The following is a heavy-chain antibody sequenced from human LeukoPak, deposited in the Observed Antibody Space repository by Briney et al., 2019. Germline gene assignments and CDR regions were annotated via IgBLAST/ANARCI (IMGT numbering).Heavy chain of an antibody. V-gene: IGHV1-69*06. CDR1: GGTFSSYA. CDR3: ASDYDSSGYPGVDAFDI. Sequence: ASVKVSCKASGGTFSSYAISWVRQAPGQGLEWMGGIIPIFGTANYAQKFQGRVTITADKSTSTAYMELSSLRSEDTAVYYCASDYDSSGYPGVDAFDIWGQGTMVTVSS. J-gene: IGHJ3*02. CDR2: IIPIFGTA. D-gene: IGHD3-22*01.